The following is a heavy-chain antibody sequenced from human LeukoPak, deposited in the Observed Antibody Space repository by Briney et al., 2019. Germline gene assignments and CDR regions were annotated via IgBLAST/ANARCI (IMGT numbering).Heavy chain of an antibody. V-gene: IGHV4-39*01. J-gene: IGHJ1*01. CDR1: GGSISSSSYY. Sequence: PAETLSLTCTVSGGSISSSSYYWVWIRQPPGKGLECIGDVYYSWRTYSSPSLKSRVAISVDTSWNQFSLNLNSVTAADTAVYYCARRRYYDSTGYLDWGQGTLVTVSS. CDR3: ARRRYYDSTGYLD. D-gene: IGHD3-22*01. CDR2: VYYSWRT.